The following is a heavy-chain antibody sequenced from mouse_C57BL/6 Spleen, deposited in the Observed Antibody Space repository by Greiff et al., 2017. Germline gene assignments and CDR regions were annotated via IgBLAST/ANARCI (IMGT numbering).Heavy chain of an antibody. Sequence: QVQLQQPGTELVKPGASVKLSCKASGYTFTSYWMHWVKQRPGQGLEWIGEILPGSGSTNYNEKFKGKATFTADTSSNTAYMQLSSLTTEDSAIYYCARSITTVVEGGDYWGQGTTLTVSS. CDR3: ARSITTVVEGGDY. V-gene: IGHV1-9*01. D-gene: IGHD1-1*01. J-gene: IGHJ2*01. CDR2: ILPGSGST. CDR1: GYTFTSYW.